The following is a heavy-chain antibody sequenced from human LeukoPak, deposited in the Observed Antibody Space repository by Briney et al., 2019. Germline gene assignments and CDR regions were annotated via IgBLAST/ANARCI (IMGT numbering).Heavy chain of an antibody. CDR2: MNPNSGNT. Sequence: ASVTVSCKASGYTFTSYDINWVRQATGQGLEWMGWMNPNSGNTGYAQKFQGRVTITRNTSISTAYMELSSLRSEDTAVYYCARGIRQWEQQLVYYFDYWGQGTLVTVSS. V-gene: IGHV1-8*03. J-gene: IGHJ4*02. D-gene: IGHD6-13*01. CDR3: ARGIRQWEQQLVYYFDY. CDR1: GYTFTSYD.